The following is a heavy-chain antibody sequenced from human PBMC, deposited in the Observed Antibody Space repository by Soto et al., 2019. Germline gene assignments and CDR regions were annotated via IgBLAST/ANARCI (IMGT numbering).Heavy chain of an antibody. V-gene: IGHV1-3*01. CDR2: INAGNGNT. Sequence: ASVNVSCKASGYTFTSYAMHWVRQAPGQRLEWMGWINAGNGNTKYSQKFQGRVTITRDTSASTAYMELSSLRSEDTAVYYCARELITMIDDGMDVWGQGTTVTVSS. D-gene: IGHD3-22*01. CDR3: ARELITMIDDGMDV. J-gene: IGHJ6*02. CDR1: GYTFTSYA.